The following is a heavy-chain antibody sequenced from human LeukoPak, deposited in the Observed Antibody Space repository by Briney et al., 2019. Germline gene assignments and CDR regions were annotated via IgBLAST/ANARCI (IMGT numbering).Heavy chain of an antibody. Sequence: WVRQPPGKGLEWVAVISYDGSNKYYADSVKGRFTISRDNSKNTLYLQMNSLRAEDTAVYYCARDSYYLGAFDIWGQGTMVTVSS. J-gene: IGHJ3*02. D-gene: IGHD2/OR15-2a*01. V-gene: IGHV3-30-3*01. CDR3: ARDSYYLGAFDI. CDR2: ISYDGSNK.